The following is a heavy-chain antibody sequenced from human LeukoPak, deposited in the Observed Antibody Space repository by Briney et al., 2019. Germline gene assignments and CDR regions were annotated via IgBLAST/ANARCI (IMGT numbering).Heavy chain of an antibody. CDR1: GGSISSSYSY. Sequence: PSETLSLTCTVSGGSISSSYSYWGWIRQPPGKGLEWIGNIYYSGSTNYNPSLKSRVTISVDTSKNQFSLKLSSVTAADTAVYYCARGMVRGQKSIQFAPETDYWGQGTLVTVSS. J-gene: IGHJ4*02. V-gene: IGHV4-39*07. D-gene: IGHD3-10*01. CDR3: ARGMVRGQKSIQFAPETDY. CDR2: IYYSGST.